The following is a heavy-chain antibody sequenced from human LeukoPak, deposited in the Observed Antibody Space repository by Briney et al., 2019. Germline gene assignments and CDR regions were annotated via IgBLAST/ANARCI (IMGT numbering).Heavy chain of an antibody. CDR3: ARDKSAGADTGSSFYY. Sequence: GGSLRLSCAASGFTFSNDWMTWVRRAPGQGLEWVASIKQDGSEKYYVDSVKGRFTFSRDNAKNSLYLQMDSLRAEDTAVYYCARDKSAGADTGSSFYYWGQGALVTVSS. D-gene: IGHD3-10*01. J-gene: IGHJ4*02. CDR1: GFTFSNDW. CDR2: IKQDGSEK. V-gene: IGHV3-7*03.